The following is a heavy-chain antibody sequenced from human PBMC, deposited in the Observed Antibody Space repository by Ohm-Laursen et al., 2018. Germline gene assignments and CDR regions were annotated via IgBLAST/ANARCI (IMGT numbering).Heavy chain of an antibody. D-gene: IGHD3-10*01. CDR1: GGSISSYY. CDR2: IYYSGST. CDR3: ARDRRGIYYGSGSYHNWFDP. Sequence: TLSLTWTVSGGSISSYYWSWIRQPPGKGLEWIGYIYYSGSTNYNPSLKSRVTISVDTSKNQFSLKLSSVTAADTAVYYCARDRRGIYYGSGSYHNWFDPWGQGTPVTVSS. V-gene: IGHV4-59*01. J-gene: IGHJ5*02.